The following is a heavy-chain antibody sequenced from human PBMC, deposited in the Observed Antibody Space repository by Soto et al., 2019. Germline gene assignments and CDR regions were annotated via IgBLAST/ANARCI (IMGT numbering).Heavy chain of an antibody. Sequence: QVQLQQWGAGLLKPSETLSLTCAVYGGSFSGYYWSWIRQPPGKGLEWIGEINHSGSTNYNPSLKSRVTISVDTSKNQFSLKLSSVTAADTAVYYCARDGQPLNNWFDPWGQGTLVTVSS. D-gene: IGHD6-13*01. CDR3: ARDGQPLNNWFDP. J-gene: IGHJ5*02. V-gene: IGHV4-34*01. CDR1: GGSFSGYY. CDR2: INHSGST.